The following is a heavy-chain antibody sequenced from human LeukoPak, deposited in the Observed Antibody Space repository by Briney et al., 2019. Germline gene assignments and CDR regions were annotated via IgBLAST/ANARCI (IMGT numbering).Heavy chain of an antibody. D-gene: IGHD1-7*01. V-gene: IGHV4-34*01. CDR1: GGSFSGYY. Sequence: SETLSLTCAVSGGSFSGYYWSWIRQPPGKGLEWIGEINHSGSTNYNPSLKSRVTISVDTSKNQFSLKLSSVTAADTAVYYCARVLTGTTRQPYDYWGQGTLVTVST. J-gene: IGHJ4*02. CDR3: ARVLTGTTRQPYDY. CDR2: INHSGST.